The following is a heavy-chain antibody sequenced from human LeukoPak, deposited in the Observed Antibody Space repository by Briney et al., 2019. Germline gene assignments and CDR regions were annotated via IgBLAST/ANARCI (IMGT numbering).Heavy chain of an antibody. Sequence: PSVTLSLTCTVSGGSISSYHWSWIREPAGKGLEWIGRIYTSGSTNYNPSLKSRVTMSVDTSKNQFSLKLSSVTAADTAVYYCARGLPGGQQTYYMDVWGKGTTVTASS. CDR1: GGSISSYH. CDR2: IYTSGST. V-gene: IGHV4-4*07. J-gene: IGHJ6*03. CDR3: ARGLPGGQQTYYMDV. D-gene: IGHD2-8*02.